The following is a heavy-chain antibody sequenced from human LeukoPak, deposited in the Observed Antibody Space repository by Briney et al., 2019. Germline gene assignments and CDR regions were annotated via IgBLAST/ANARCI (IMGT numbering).Heavy chain of an antibody. CDR2: IIPIFGTA. J-gene: IGHJ4*02. CDR1: GGTFSSYA. Sequence: ASVKVSCKASGGTFSSYAISWVRQAPGQGLEWMGGIIPIFGTANYAQKFQGRVTITADESTSTAYMELSSLRSEDTAVYYCAVTYYYDSSGYYRPDYWGQGTLVTVSS. D-gene: IGHD3-22*01. V-gene: IGHV1-69*13. CDR3: AVTYYYDSSGYYRPDY.